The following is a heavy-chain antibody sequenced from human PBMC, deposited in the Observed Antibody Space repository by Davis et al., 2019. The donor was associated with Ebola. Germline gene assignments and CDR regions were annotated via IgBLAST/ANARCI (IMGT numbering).Heavy chain of an antibody. CDR2: IIPIFGTA. Sequence: SVKVSCKASAGTFSSYAISWVRQAPGQGLEWMGGIIPIFGTANYAQKFQGRVTITADKSTSTAYMELSSLRSEDTAVYYCAREMRGRIADDDAFDIWGQGTMVTVSS. J-gene: IGHJ3*02. CDR1: AGTFSSYA. CDR3: AREMRGRIADDDAFDI. D-gene: IGHD6-13*01. V-gene: IGHV1-69*06.